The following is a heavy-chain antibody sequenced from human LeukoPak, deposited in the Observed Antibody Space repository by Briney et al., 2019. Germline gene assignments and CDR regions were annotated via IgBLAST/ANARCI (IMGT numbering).Heavy chain of an antibody. CDR2: IKVDGSEK. V-gene: IGHV3-7*01. Sequence: GGSLRLSCAASGFSFINYWMSWVRQAPGKGLEWVANIKVDGSEKYYVDSVKGRFTISRDNAKNSLYLQMNSPRADDTAVYYCARDLGTWFDPWGQGTLVTVSS. CDR3: ARDLGTWFDP. D-gene: IGHD3/OR15-3a*01. J-gene: IGHJ5*02. CDR1: GFSFINYW.